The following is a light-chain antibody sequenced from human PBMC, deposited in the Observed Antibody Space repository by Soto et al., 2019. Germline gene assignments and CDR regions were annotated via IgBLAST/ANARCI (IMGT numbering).Light chain of an antibody. CDR2: LNSDGSH. V-gene: IGLV4-69*01. CDR3: QTWGTGMRV. J-gene: IGLJ3*02. CDR1: SGHSSYA. Sequence: QPVLTQSPSASASLGASVKLTCTLSSGHSSYAIAWHQQQPEKGPRYLMKLNSDGSHSKGDGIPVRFSGSSSGAERYLTISSLQSEDEADYYCQTWGTGMRVFGGGTKVTVL.